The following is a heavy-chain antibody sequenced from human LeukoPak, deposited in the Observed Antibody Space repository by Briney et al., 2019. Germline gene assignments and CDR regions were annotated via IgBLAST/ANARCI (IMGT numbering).Heavy chain of an antibody. V-gene: IGHV4-59*08. J-gene: IGHJ3*02. CDR2: IYYSGST. CDR3: ARCAGEAFDI. CDR1: GGSISSYY. Sequence: PSETLSLTCTVSGGSISSYYWSWIRQPPGKGLEWIGYIYYSGSTNYNPSLKSRVTISVDTSKNQFSLKLSSVTAADTAVYYCARCAGEAFDIWGQGTMVTVSS.